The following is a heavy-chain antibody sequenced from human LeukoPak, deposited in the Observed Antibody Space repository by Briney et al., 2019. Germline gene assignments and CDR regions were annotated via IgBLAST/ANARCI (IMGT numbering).Heavy chain of an antibody. Sequence: SETLSLTCTVSGGSISSSSYYWGWIRQPPGKGLEWIGSIYYSGSTYYNPSLKSRVTISVDTSKNQFSLQLSSVTAADTAVYYCASLIAATGDYWGQGTLVTVSS. D-gene: IGHD6-13*01. CDR1: GGSISSSSYY. CDR2: IYYSGST. CDR3: ASLIAATGDY. V-gene: IGHV4-39*01. J-gene: IGHJ4*02.